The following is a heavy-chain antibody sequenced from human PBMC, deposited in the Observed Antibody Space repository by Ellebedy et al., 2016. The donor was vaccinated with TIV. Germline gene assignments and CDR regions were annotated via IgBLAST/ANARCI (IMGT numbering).Heavy chain of an antibody. V-gene: IGHV4-34*01. D-gene: IGHD3-10*01. CDR1: GGSFLGYY. Sequence: SETLSLXCTVHGGSFLGYYWSWIRQSPGKGLQWIGEINPSGGTNYTTSLKSRLTMSIDTSKRQISLNLNSATAADTAVYYCARGRRFSASFYPMMSTFEVWGQGTTVIVSS. CDR2: INPSGGT. J-gene: IGHJ3*01. CDR3: ARGRRFSASFYPMMSTFEV.